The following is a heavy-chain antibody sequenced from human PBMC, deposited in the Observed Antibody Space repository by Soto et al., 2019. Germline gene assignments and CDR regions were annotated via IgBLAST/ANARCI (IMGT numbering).Heavy chain of an antibody. J-gene: IGHJ6*02. V-gene: IGHV1-69*10. CDR2: TIPALGKT. D-gene: IGHD3-10*01. CDR1: GDNYKKNV. Sequence: GASVKVACKTSGDNYKKNVFTWVRQAPGQGLEWMGGTIPALGKTHYIEKFQGRVTITVDDATRTVYMEVRDLTSEDTAIYYCARGPFRPSAMDVWGQGTTVTVSS. CDR3: ARGPFRPSAMDV.